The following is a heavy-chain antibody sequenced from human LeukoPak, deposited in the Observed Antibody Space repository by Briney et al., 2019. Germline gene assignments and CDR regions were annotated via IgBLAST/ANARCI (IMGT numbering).Heavy chain of an antibody. CDR3: ARDPIAAAGVLDSDY. D-gene: IGHD6-13*01. CDR1: GGSFSGYY. Sequence: SETLSLTCAVYGGSFSGYYWSWIRQPPGKGLEWIGEINHSGSTNYNPSLKSRVTISVDTSKNQFSLKLSSVTAADTAVYYCARDPIAAAGVLDSDYWGQGTLVTVSS. J-gene: IGHJ4*02. V-gene: IGHV4-34*01. CDR2: INHSGST.